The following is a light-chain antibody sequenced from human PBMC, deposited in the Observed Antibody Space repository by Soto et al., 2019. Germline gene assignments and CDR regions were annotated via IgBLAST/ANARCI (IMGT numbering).Light chain of an antibody. V-gene: IGKV1-39*01. CDR1: QSISSY. CDR2: AAS. Sequence: DIQMTQSPSSLSASVGDRVTITCRASQSISSYLNWYQQKPGKAPKLLIYAASSLLSGVPSRFSGSGSGTDFTLTISSLQPEDFATYYCQQSYSTPVTFGQGTKVDI. J-gene: IGKJ1*01. CDR3: QQSYSTPVT.